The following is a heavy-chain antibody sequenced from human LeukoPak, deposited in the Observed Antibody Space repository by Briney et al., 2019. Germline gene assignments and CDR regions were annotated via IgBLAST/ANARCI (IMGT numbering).Heavy chain of an antibody. CDR3: AKISHYYDSSGYQSWYFDY. V-gene: IGHV3-23*01. CDR2: ISGSGGST. J-gene: IGHJ4*02. D-gene: IGHD3-22*01. CDR1: GFTFSSYW. Sequence: GGSLRLSCAASGFTFSSYWMSWVRQAPGKGLEWVSAISGSGGSTYYADSVKGRFTISRDNSKNTLYLQMNSLRAEDTAVYYCAKISHYYDSSGYQSWYFDYWGQGTLVTVSS.